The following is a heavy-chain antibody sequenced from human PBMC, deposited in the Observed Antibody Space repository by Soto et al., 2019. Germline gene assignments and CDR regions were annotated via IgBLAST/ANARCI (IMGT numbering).Heavy chain of an antibody. CDR3: ARVSMVRGVNLYYYYGMDV. Sequence: ASVKVSCKASGYTFTGYYMHWVRQAPGQGLEWMGWINPNSGGTNYAQKFQGRVTMTRDTSISTAYMELSRLRSDDTAVYYCARVSMVRGVNLYYYYGMDVWGQGTTVTVSS. CDR2: INPNSGGT. CDR1: GYTFTGYY. J-gene: IGHJ6*02. D-gene: IGHD3-10*01. V-gene: IGHV1-2*02.